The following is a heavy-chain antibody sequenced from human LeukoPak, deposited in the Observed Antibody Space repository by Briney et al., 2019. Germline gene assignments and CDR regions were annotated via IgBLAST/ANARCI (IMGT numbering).Heavy chain of an antibody. CDR2: IYYSGST. CDR3: ASLSSGQRVPIWFGELIDY. Sequence: SETLSLTCTVSGGSISSSSYYWGWIRQPPGKGLEWIGSIYYSGSTYYNPSLKSRVTISVDTSKNQFSLKLSSVTAADTAVYYCASLSSGQRVPIWFGELIDYWGQGTLVTVSS. CDR1: GGSISSSSYY. V-gene: IGHV4-39*07. D-gene: IGHD3-10*01. J-gene: IGHJ4*02.